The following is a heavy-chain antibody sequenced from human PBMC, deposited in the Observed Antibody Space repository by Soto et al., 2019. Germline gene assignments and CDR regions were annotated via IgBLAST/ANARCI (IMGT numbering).Heavy chain of an antibody. Sequence: SETLSLTCTVSGGSISSYYWSWILQPPGKGLEWIGYIYYSGSTNYNPSLKSRVTISVDTSKNQFSLKLSSVTAADTAVYYCARVRIAVAGTRKYYFDYWGQGTLVTVSS. CDR2: IYYSGST. V-gene: IGHV4-59*01. CDR1: GGSISSYY. J-gene: IGHJ4*02. CDR3: ARVRIAVAGTRKYYFDY. D-gene: IGHD6-19*01.